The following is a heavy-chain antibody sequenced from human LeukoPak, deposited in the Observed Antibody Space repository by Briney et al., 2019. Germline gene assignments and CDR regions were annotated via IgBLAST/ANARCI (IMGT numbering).Heavy chain of an antibody. CDR1: GFTFSSYG. CDR3: ARDPLRYFDWLLQHDAFDI. Sequence: GSLRLSCAASGFTFSSYGMHWVRQAPGKGLEWVAVIWYDGSNKYYADSVKGRFTISRDNSKNTLYLQMNSLRAEDTAVYYCARDPLRYFDWLLQHDAFDIWGQGTMVTVSS. J-gene: IGHJ3*02. V-gene: IGHV3-33*01. D-gene: IGHD3-9*01. CDR2: IWYDGSNK.